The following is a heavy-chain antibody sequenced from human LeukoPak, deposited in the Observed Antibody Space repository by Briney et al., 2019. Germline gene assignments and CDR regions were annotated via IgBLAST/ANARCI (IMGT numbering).Heavy chain of an antibody. J-gene: IGHJ6*03. D-gene: IGHD6-13*01. Sequence: KPSETLTLTCTVSGCSISSYYWSWIRQPAGKGLEWIGHIYTSGSTNYNPSLKSRVTMSVDTSKNQFSLKLSSVTAGDTAVYYCARAFGGSSSWSDYYYYYMDVWGKGTTVTVSS. V-gene: IGHV4-4*07. CDR2: IYTSGST. CDR3: ARAFGGSSSWSDYYYYYMDV. CDR1: GCSISSYY.